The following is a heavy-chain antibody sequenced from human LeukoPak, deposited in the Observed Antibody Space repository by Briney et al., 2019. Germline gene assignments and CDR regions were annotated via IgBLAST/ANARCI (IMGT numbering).Heavy chain of an antibody. CDR2: ISSRSSYI. V-gene: IGHV3-21*01. Sequence: PGGSLRLSCAASGFTFSSYSMNWVRQAPGKGLEWVSSISSRSSYIYYADSVKGRFTISRDNAKNSLYLQMNSLRAEDTAVYYCARDVTIFGVVTHPGYFDYWGQGTLVTVSS. D-gene: IGHD3-3*01. CDR3: ARDVTIFGVVTHPGYFDY. J-gene: IGHJ4*02. CDR1: GFTFSSYS.